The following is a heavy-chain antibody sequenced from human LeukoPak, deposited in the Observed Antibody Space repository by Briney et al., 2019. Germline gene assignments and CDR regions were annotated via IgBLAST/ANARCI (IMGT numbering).Heavy chain of an antibody. V-gene: IGHV1-46*01. D-gene: IGHD1-26*01. CDR3: ARAGRNGYYYMDV. Sequence: ASVKVSCKASRDTLTDYYMHCVRQAPGQGLEWMGIINPSGGSTSYAQKFQGRVTMTRDTSTSTVYMELSSLRSEDTAVYYCARAGRNGYYYMDVWGKGTTVTVSS. CDR2: INPSGGST. CDR1: RDTLTDYY. J-gene: IGHJ6*03.